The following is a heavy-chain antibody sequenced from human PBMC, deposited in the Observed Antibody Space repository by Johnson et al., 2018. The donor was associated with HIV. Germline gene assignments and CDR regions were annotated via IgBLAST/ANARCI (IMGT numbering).Heavy chain of an antibody. CDR2: ISYDGSNK. J-gene: IGHJ3*02. CDR1: GFTFSSYA. V-gene: IGHV3-30*04. Sequence: QVQLVESGGGVVQPGRSLRLSCAASGFTFSSYAMHWVRQAPGKGLEWVAVISYDGSNKYYADSVKGRFTISRDNSKNTLYLQMNSLRSEDTAVYYCGRDRGYEDSSGGDAFDIWGQGTMVTVSS. D-gene: IGHD3-22*01. CDR3: GRDRGYEDSSGGDAFDI.